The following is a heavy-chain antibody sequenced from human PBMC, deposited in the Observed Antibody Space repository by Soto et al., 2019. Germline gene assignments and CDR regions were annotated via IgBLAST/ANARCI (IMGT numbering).Heavy chain of an antibody. J-gene: IGHJ6*02. Sequence: PSETLSLTCTVSGGSISSYYWSWIRQPPGKGLEWIGYIYYSGSTNYNPSLKSRVTISVDTSKNQSSLKLSSVTAADTAVYYFASSNIAAAGFYYYGMDVWGRGTTVTVSS. CDR2: IYYSGST. CDR1: GGSISSYY. V-gene: IGHV4-59*01. D-gene: IGHD6-13*01. CDR3: ASSNIAAAGFYYYGMDV.